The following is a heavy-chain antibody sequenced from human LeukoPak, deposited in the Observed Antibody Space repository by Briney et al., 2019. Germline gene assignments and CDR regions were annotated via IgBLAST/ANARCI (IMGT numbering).Heavy chain of an antibody. D-gene: IGHD3-22*01. Sequence: QSGGSLRLSCASSGFTFSSYAMHWVRQAPGKGLEWVAVISYDGSNKYYADSVKGRFTISRDNSKNTLYLQMNSLRAEDTAVYYCARMEDDTREYYYYYYMDVCGKGTTVTVSS. V-gene: IGHV3-30*04. CDR1: GFTFSSYA. CDR2: ISYDGSNK. CDR3: ARMEDDTREYYYYYYMDV. J-gene: IGHJ6*03.